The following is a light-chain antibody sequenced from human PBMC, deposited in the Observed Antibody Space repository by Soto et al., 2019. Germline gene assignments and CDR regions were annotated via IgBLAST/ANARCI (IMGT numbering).Light chain of an antibody. CDR1: QSISNH. J-gene: IGKJ1*01. Sequence: DIQMTQSPSPLSASVEDRVIITCRASQSISNHLNWYQQKPGKAPKLLIFAASSLQSGVPSRFSGSRAGPDFTLTISSLQPEDFATYYWQRSYSSPPTFGQGTKVEIK. CDR2: AAS. CDR3: QRSYSSPPT. V-gene: IGKV1-39*01.